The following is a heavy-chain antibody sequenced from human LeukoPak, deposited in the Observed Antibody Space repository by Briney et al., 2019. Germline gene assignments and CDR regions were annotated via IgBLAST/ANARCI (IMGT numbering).Heavy chain of an antibody. Sequence: SELRLVRCEMPVVAQALEKKLEWVAVIPFDGNYKYYADSVKGRFTVSRDDSKNTLYLQMNGLRAEDTAVYYCARDAALGEQYYFDYWGQGTLVTVSS. J-gene: IGHJ4*02. CDR1: ELRLVRCE. CDR3: ARDAALGEQYYFDY. D-gene: IGHD1/OR15-1a*01. V-gene: IGHV3-33*01. CDR2: IPFDGNYK.